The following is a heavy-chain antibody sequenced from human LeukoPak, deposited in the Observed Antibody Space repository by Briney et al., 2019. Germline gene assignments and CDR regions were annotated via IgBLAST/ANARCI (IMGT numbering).Heavy chain of an antibody. CDR1: GGTFRGYY. CDR2: INHSGST. V-gene: IGHV4-34*01. D-gene: IGHD2-21*02. Sequence: PSETRSLTCADYGGTFRGYYWSWIRQPPGKGLEWIGDINHSGSTNYNPSLKSRVTISVDPSKNQFSLKLSSVTAVDTAVYYCARDGVVVTATSAFDIWGQGTMVTVSS. CDR3: ARDGVVVTATSAFDI. J-gene: IGHJ3*02.